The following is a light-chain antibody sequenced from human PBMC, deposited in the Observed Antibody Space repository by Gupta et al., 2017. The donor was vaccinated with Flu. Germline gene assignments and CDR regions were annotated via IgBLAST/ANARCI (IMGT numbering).Light chain of an antibody. CDR3: QHYNNGPRGMHT. Sequence: LSVSPGEGATLSCRASQSVSSNLAWYQQKPGQGPRLLIYGASTRATGIPARFSGSGSGTEFTLTISSLQSEDFAVYYCQHYNNGPRGMHTFDQGTKLEIK. CDR1: QSVSSN. V-gene: IGKV3D-15*01. J-gene: IGKJ2*01. CDR2: GAS.